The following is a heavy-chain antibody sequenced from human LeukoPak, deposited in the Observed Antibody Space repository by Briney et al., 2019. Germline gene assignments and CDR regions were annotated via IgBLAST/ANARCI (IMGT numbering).Heavy chain of an antibody. D-gene: IGHD3-10*01. CDR1: GGSISSSSYY. Sequence: PSETLSLTCTVSGGSISSSSYYWGWIRQPPGKGLEWIGSIYYSGSTYYNPSLKSRVTISVDTSKNQFSLKLSSVTAADTAVYYCARDRSRDWFGELFAPPPYPGYMDVWGKGTTVTVSS. CDR3: ARDRSRDWFGELFAPPPYPGYMDV. V-gene: IGHV4-39*07. CDR2: IYYSGST. J-gene: IGHJ6*03.